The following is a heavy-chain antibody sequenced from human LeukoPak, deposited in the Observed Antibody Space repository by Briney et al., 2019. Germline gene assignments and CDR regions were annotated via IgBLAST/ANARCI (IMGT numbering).Heavy chain of an antibody. CDR3: ARGGSLAAAPHLYYLDY. CDR1: GYTFANYY. CDR2: INPVGGST. D-gene: IGHD6-19*01. J-gene: IGHJ4*02. V-gene: IGHV1-46*01. Sequence: ASVKVSCKSSGYTFANYYLHWVRQAPGQGLEWMGIINPVGGSTTYTQKFQGRVTMTRDTSTSTVYMDLSSLRSEDTAVYYCARGGSLAAAPHLYYLDYWGQGSLVTVSS.